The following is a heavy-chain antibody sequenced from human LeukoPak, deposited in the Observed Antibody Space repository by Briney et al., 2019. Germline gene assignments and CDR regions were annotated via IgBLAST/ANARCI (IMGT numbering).Heavy chain of an antibody. CDR3: AKGYYGSGSYFTRASP. Sequence: GGSLRPSCAASGFTFSSYAMSWVRQAPGKGLEWVSAISGSGGSTYYADSVKGRFTISRDNSKNTLYLQMNSLRAEDTAVYYCAKGYYGSGSYFTRASPWGQGTLVTVSS. CDR2: ISGSGGST. J-gene: IGHJ5*02. D-gene: IGHD3-10*01. CDR1: GFTFSSYA. V-gene: IGHV3-23*01.